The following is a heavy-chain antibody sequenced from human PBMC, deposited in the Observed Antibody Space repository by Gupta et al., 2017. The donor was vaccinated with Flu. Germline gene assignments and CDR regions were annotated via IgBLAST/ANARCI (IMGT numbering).Heavy chain of an antibody. CDR1: GFTFIRYG. D-gene: IGHD2-8*01. Sequence: QVQLVESGGGVVQPGRSLRLSCVASGFTFIRYGMHWVRQAPGKGLEWVADIWYDGSNEDYADSVKGRFTISRDNSKNTLYLEMSSLRADDTAVYYCSRDLNWGTPINGPTSDGGQGTMVTVSS. CDR3: SRDLNWGTPINGPTSD. V-gene: IGHV3-33*01. J-gene: IGHJ4*02. CDR2: IWYDGSNE.